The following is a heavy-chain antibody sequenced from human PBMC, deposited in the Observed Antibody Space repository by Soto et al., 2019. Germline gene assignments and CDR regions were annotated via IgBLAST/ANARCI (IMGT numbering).Heavy chain of an antibody. J-gene: IGHJ6*02. CDR3: ARGDPYYGMDV. CDR2: ISYDGSNK. CDR1: GFTFSSYV. V-gene: IGHV3-30*03. Sequence: GGSLRLSCAASGFTFSSYVMHWVRQAPGKGREWVAVISYDGSNKHYADSVKGRFTISRDNSKNTLYLEMNSLRGEDTAVYSCARGDPYYGMDVWGQGTTVTVSS.